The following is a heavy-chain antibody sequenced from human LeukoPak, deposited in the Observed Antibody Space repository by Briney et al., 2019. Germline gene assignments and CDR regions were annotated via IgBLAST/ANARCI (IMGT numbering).Heavy chain of an antibody. CDR3: ARDRRYCSSTSCHKYFQH. D-gene: IGHD2-2*02. CDR1: GFTISSYW. V-gene: IGHV3-7*01. CDR2: IKQDGSEK. Sequence: GGSLRLSCAASGFTISSYWMNWVRQAPGKGLEWVANIKQDGSEKYYVDSVKGRFTISRDNAKNSLYLQMNSLRAEDTAVYYCARDRRYCSSTSCHKYFQHWGQGTLVTVSS. J-gene: IGHJ1*01.